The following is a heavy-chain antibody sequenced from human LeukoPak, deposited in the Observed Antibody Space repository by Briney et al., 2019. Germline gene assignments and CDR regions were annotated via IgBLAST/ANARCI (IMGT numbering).Heavy chain of an antibody. CDR1: GNIFTNRY. CDR2: INPSGTRT. V-gene: IGHV1-46*01. Sequence: ASVKVSCKASGNIFTNRYMHWVRQAPGQGLEWMGIINPSGTRTSYAQKFQGRVIITRDMSTNSVYMELSRLRFDDTAVYYCARNKEGKSLDYWGQGTLVTVSS. J-gene: IGHJ4*02. CDR3: ARNKEGKSLDY.